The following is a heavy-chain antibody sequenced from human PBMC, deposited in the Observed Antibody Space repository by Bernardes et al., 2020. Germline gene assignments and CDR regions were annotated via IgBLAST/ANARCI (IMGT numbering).Heavy chain of an antibody. CDR3: ARDFPELGRDY. V-gene: IGHV1-8*01. D-gene: IGHD6-13*01. CDR1: GYTFTSYD. Sequence: ASVQVSCKASGYTFTSYDITWVRQATGQGLEWMGWMTPNSGNTGYAQKFQGRVTMTRNTSISTAYMELSSLRSEDTAVYYCARDFPELGRDYWGQGTLVTGSA. CDR2: MTPNSGNT. J-gene: IGHJ4*02.